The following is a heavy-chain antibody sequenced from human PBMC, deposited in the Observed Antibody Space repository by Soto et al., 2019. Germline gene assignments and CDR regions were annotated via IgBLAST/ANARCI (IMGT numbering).Heavy chain of an antibody. D-gene: IGHD1-1*01. CDR2: ISRSKNDNYI. CDR3: ARFSENNDDALFGY. V-gene: IGHV3-21*01. J-gene: IGHJ4*02. CDR1: GFTFSVYT. Sequence: GGSLRLSCVASGFTFSVYTMNWVRQAPGKGLEWVASISRSKNDNYIHYTDSVKGRFTVSRDDAQNSLFLQMNSLRVEDTAVYFCARFSENNDDALFGYWGQGTLVTVSS.